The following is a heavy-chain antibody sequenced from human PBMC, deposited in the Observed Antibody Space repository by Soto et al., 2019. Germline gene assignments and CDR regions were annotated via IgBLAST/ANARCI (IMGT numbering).Heavy chain of an antibody. V-gene: IGHV4-39*01. J-gene: IGHJ6*03. D-gene: IGHD3-10*01. Sequence: QLQLQESGPGLVKPSETLSLTCTVSGGSISSSSYYWGWIRQPPGKGLEWIGSIYYSGSTYYKPSLKSRVTISVDTSKNQFSLKLSSVTAADTAVYYCARFGSGQNYYYYMDVWGKGTTVTVSS. CDR1: GGSISSSSYY. CDR3: ARFGSGQNYYYYMDV. CDR2: IYYSGST.